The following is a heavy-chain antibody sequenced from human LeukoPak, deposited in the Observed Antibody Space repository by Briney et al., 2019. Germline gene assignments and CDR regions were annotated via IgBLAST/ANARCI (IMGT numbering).Heavy chain of an antibody. Sequence: SETLSLTCTVSGGSISSYYWSWIRQPPGKGLEWIGYIYYSGSTNYNPSLKSRVTISVDTSKNQFSLKLSSVTAADAAAYYCARGSRAAAQLFDYWGQGTLVTVSS. CDR1: GGSISSYY. D-gene: IGHD6-13*01. J-gene: IGHJ4*02. CDR2: IYYSGST. V-gene: IGHV4-59*01. CDR3: ARGSRAAAQLFDY.